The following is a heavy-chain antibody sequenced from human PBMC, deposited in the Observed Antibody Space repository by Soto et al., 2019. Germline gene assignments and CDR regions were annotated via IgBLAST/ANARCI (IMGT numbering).Heavy chain of an antibody. V-gene: IGHV3-7*01. CDR3: ARLRGTMVRGPGPGDYYYYYMDV. D-gene: IGHD3-10*01. CDR1: GFTFSSYW. Sequence: EVQLVESGGGLVQPGGSLRLSCAASGFTFSSYWMSWVRQAPGKGLEWVANIKQDGSEKYYVDSVKGRFTISRDNAKNSLYLQMNSLRAEDTAVYYCARLRGTMVRGPGPGDYYYYYMDVWGKGTTVTVSS. J-gene: IGHJ6*03. CDR2: IKQDGSEK.